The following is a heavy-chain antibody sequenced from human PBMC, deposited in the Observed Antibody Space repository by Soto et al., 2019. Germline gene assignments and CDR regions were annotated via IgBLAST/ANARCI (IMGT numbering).Heavy chain of an antibody. CDR1: GDSISSYY. CDR3: ARGGGYSTGNAFDL. D-gene: IGHD2-21*02. V-gene: IGHV4-59*01. J-gene: IGHJ3*01. CDR2: IYYSGST. Sequence: SETLSLTCTVSGDSISSYYWSWIRQPPGKGLEWIGYIYYSGSTDYNPSLKSRVTISVDTSKNQFSLRLSAVTAADTAVYYCARGGGYSTGNAFDLWGQGTMVTVSS.